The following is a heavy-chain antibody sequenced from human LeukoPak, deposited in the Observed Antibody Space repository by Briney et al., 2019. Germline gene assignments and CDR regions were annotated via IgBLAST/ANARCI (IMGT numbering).Heavy chain of an antibody. CDR3: ARVIREAAAGAVHFDY. Sequence: GGSLRLSCAASGFTVSSNYMSWVRQAPGKGLEWVSVIYSGGSTYYADSVKGRFTISRDNSKNTLYLQMNSLRAEDTAVYYCARVIREAAAGAVHFDYWGQGTLVTVSS. CDR1: GFTVSSNY. CDR2: IYSGGST. D-gene: IGHD6-13*01. V-gene: IGHV3-53*01. J-gene: IGHJ4*02.